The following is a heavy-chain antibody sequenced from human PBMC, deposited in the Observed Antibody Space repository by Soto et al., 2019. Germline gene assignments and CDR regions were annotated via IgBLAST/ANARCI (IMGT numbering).Heavy chain of an antibody. Sequence: ASVKVSCKVSGYTLTELSMHWVRQAPGKGLEWMGGFDPEDGETIYAQKFQGRVTMTEDTSTDTAYMELSSLRSEDTAVYYCATRLTPVLRILEWFPWAFDIWGQGTMVTVSS. CDR1: GYTLTELS. CDR2: FDPEDGET. CDR3: ATRLTPVLRILEWFPWAFDI. V-gene: IGHV1-24*01. J-gene: IGHJ3*02. D-gene: IGHD3-3*01.